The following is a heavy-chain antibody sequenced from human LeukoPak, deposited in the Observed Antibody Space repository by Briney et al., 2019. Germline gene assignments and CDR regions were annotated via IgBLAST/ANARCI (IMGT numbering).Heavy chain of an antibody. CDR3: ARDAGVLMVYVIGKELDY. D-gene: IGHD2-8*01. Sequence: ASVKVSCKASGYTFTSYAMHWVRQAPGQRLEWMGWINAGNGNTKYSQKFQGRVTITRDTSASTAYMELSSLRSEDTAVYYCARDAGVLMVYVIGKELDYWGQGTLVTVSS. CDR2: INAGNGNT. J-gene: IGHJ4*02. V-gene: IGHV1-3*01. CDR1: GYTFTSYA.